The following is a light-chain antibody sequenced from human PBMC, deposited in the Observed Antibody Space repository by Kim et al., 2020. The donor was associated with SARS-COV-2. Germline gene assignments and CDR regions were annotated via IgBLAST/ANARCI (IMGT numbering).Light chain of an antibody. Sequence: GQSITISCNGTSSDVGGYNYDSWYQQHPGKAPKLMIYDVSNRPSGVSNRFSGSKSGNTASLTISGLQAEDEADYYCSSYTSSSTVVFGGGTKLTVL. V-gene: IGLV2-14*04. CDR2: DVS. J-gene: IGLJ2*01. CDR3: SSYTSSSTVV. CDR1: SSDVGGYNY.